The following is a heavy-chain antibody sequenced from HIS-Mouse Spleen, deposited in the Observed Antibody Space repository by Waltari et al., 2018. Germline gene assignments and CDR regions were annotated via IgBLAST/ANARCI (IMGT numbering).Heavy chain of an antibody. D-gene: IGHD5-12*01. CDR3: ARDPSGYDNH. CDR1: GFTFSSYS. CDR2: ISSSSSYI. Sequence: EVQLVESGGGLVKPGGSLRLSCAASGFTFSSYSMNWVRQAPGKWLGWVSSISSSSSYIYYADAVKGRFTISRDNAKNSLYLKMNSLRAEDTAVYYWARDPSGYDNHWGQGTLVTVSS. V-gene: IGHV3-21*01. J-gene: IGHJ5*02.